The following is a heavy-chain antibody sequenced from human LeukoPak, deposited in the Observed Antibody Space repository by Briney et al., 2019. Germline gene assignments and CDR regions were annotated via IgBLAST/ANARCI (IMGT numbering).Heavy chain of an antibody. CDR3: ARVKDPGGYYYYYYMDI. J-gene: IGHJ6*03. CDR2: INHSGST. D-gene: IGHD3-16*01. CDR1: GGSFSGHY. V-gene: IGHV4-34*01. Sequence: SETLSLTCAVHGGSFSGHYWTWIRQPPGKGLEWIGEINHSGSTNYNPSLKSRVTISVDTSKNQFSLKVSSVTAADTAVYYCARVKDPGGYYYYYYMDIWGKGNTVTVSS.